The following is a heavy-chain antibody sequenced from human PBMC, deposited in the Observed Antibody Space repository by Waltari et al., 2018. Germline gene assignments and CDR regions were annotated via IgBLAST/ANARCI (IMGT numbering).Heavy chain of an antibody. CDR1: GFRFSTYW. J-gene: IGHJ6*02. CDR3: VRLAQRTYKSPVPGRHYYYGMDV. CDR2: ISNDESSL. D-gene: IGHD3-10*01. Sequence: EEQLLESGGGSLQPGDSLRLPCAASGFRFSTYWINWVRQAPGRGLVWVARISNDESSLTYADSVKGRFTISRDNAKNTLFLQMKRLRAEDTAVYYCVRLAQRTYKSPVPGRHYYYGMDVWGQGTTVTVSS. V-gene: IGHV3-74*03.